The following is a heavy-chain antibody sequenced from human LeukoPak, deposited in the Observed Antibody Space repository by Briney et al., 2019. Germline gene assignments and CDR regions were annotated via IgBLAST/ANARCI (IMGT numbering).Heavy chain of an antibody. J-gene: IGHJ5*02. CDR3: ARVGSSWYRWFDP. CDR1: GGSVSSYY. Sequence: SETLSLTSTVSGGSVSSYYWSWIRQPAGKGLEWIGHIYTSGTTKYNPSLRSRVSMSVDTSKNQFSLGLSSVTAADTAVYYCARVGSSWYRWFDPWGQGILVTVSS. CDR2: IYTSGTT. D-gene: IGHD6-13*01. V-gene: IGHV4-4*07.